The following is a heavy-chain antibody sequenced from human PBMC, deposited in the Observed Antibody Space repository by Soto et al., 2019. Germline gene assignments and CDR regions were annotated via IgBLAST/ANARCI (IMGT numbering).Heavy chain of an antibody. CDR2: IYYSGST. Sequence: PSETLSLTCTVSGGSISSGDYYWSWIRQPPGKGLEWIGYIYYSGSTYYNPSLKSRVTISVDTSKNQFSLKLSSVTAADTAVYYCARFYVVVVAATLDYWGQGTLVTVSS. CDR3: ARFYVVVVAATLDY. V-gene: IGHV4-30-4*01. CDR1: GGSISSGDYY. J-gene: IGHJ4*02. D-gene: IGHD2-15*01.